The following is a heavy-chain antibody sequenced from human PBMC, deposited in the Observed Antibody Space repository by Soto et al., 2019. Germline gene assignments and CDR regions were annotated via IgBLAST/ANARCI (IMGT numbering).Heavy chain of an antibody. D-gene: IGHD5-12*01. CDR3: ARRNVDIVATKTPPYYYYYMDV. CDR2: INAGNGNT. CDR1: GYTFTSYA. J-gene: IGHJ6*03. V-gene: IGHV1-3*01. Sequence: QVQLVQSGAEVKKPGASVKVSCKASGYTFTSYAMHWVRQAPGQRLEWMGWINAGNGNTKYSQKFQGRVTITRDTSASTAYRELSSLRSEDTAVYYCARRNVDIVATKTPPYYYYYMDVW.